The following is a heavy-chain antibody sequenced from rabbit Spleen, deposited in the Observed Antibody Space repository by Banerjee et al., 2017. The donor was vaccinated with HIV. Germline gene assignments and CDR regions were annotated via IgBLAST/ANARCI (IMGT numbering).Heavy chain of an antibody. D-gene: IGHD4-2*01. V-gene: IGHV1S7*01. CDR3: VRDQAGYAGFGPFYFNL. CDR1: GFDFSTYS. CDR2: IVPIFGST. Sequence: QLVESGGGLVQPGGSLELSCKASGFDFSTYSMSWVRQAPGKGLEWIGYIVPIFGSTYYANWVNGRFSISRENTQNTVYLQLNSLTAADTATYFCVRDQAGYAGFGPFYFNLWGPGTLVTVS. J-gene: IGHJ4*01.